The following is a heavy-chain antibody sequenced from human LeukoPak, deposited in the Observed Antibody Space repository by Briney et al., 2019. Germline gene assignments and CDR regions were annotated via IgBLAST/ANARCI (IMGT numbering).Heavy chain of an antibody. V-gene: IGHV1-2*02. CDR2: INPNSGGT. CDR3: ARSIDYYDSSGYDAFDI. J-gene: IGHJ3*02. D-gene: IGHD3-22*01. CDR1: GYTFTGYY. Sequence: ASVKVSCKASGYTFTGYYMHWVRQAPGQGLEWMGWINPNSGGTNYAQKFQGRVTMTRDTSISTAYMELSRLRSDDTAVYYCARSIDYYDSSGYDAFDIWGQGTMVTVSS.